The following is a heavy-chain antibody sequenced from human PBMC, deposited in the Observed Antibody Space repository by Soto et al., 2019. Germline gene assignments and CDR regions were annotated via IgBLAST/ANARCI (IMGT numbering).Heavy chain of an antibody. D-gene: IGHD6-13*01. Sequence: SETLSLTCTVSGGSISSYYWSWIRQPPGKGLEWIGYIYYSGSTNYNPSLKSRVTISVDTSKNQFSLKLSSVTAADTAVYYCARHVRIVGSSSWYVFDYWGQGTLVTVSS. CDR1: GGSISSYY. CDR2: IYYSGST. V-gene: IGHV4-59*08. CDR3: ARHVRIVGSSSWYVFDY. J-gene: IGHJ4*02.